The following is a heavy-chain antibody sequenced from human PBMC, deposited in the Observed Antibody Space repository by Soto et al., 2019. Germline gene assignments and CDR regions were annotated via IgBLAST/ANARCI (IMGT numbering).Heavy chain of an antibody. J-gene: IGHJ3*02. V-gene: IGHV1-46*03. Sequence: QVQLVQSGAEVKKPGASVKVSCKASGHTFTSYYIHWVRQAPGQGLEWMGVINPGDDTTSYAQKFQDRVTMTRETSTSTVYMDLSSLRSEDTAVYYCSLYCSGGTCHSDAFDIWGQGTMVTVSS. CDR2: INPGDDTT. D-gene: IGHD2-15*01. CDR1: GHTFTSYY. CDR3: SLYCSGGTCHSDAFDI.